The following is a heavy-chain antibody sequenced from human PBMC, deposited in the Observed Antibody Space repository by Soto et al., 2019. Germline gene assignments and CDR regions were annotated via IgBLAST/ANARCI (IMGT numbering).Heavy chain of an antibody. CDR2: IDPDDSYT. J-gene: IGHJ4*02. CDR3: ARLPPPTYCSGSTCSGY. CDR1: GYSFTNYW. D-gene: IGHD2-15*01. V-gene: IGHV5-10-1*01. Sequence: GESLKSSCKGSGYSFTNYWINWVRQMPGKGLEWIGRIDPDDSYTNYSPSFQGHVTISVDKSISTAYLRWSSLQASDTAIYYCARLPPPTYCSGSTCSGYWGQGTRVTVSS.